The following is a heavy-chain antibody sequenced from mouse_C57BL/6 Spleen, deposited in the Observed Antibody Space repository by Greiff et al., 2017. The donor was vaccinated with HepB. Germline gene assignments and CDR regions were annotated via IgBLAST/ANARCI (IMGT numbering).Heavy chain of an antibody. CDR2: IDPSDSYT. Sequence: VQLQQPGAELVMPGASVKLSCKASGYTFTSYWMHWVKQRPGQGLEWIGEIDPSDSYTNYNQKFKGKSTLTVDKSSSTAYMQLSSLTSEDSAVYYCARGDSSGYPYAMDYWGQGTSVTVSS. CDR3: ARGDSSGYPYAMDY. CDR1: GYTFTSYW. D-gene: IGHD3-2*02. V-gene: IGHV1-69*01. J-gene: IGHJ4*01.